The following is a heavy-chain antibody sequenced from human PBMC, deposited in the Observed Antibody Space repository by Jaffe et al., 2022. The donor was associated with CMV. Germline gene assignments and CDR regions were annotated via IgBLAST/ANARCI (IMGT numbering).Heavy chain of an antibody. D-gene: IGHD5-12*01. CDR1: GFSVRSNY. Sequence: ELLLVESGGGLVQPGGSLRLSCAPSGFSVRSNYMSWVRQAPGKGLEWVSVIYSGHDGGSTYYADSVRGRFTISRDDSENTVYLQMNSLRAEDTAVYYCARGAADRDGYNEYNYFDLWGQGTLVTVSS. J-gene: IGHJ5*02. CDR3: ARGAADRDGYNEYNYFDL. CDR2: IYSGHDGGST. V-gene: IGHV3-66*01.